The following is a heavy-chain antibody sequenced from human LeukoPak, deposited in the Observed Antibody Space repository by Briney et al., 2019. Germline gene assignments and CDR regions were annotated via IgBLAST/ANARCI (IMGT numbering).Heavy chain of an antibody. CDR1: GYIFITYG. Sequence: ASVKVSCKASGYIFITYGISWVRQAPGQGLEWMGWISAYNANIYYAQKFQGRVTMTTDTSTSTAYMELRSLRSDDTAVCYCARGFADDVWGSYRYDYWGQGTRVIVSS. CDR2: ISAYNANI. D-gene: IGHD3-16*02. V-gene: IGHV1-18*01. J-gene: IGHJ4*02. CDR3: ARGFADDVWGSYRYDY.